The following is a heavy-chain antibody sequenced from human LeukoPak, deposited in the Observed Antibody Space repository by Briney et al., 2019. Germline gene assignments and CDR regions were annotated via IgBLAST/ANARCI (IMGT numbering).Heavy chain of an antibody. V-gene: IGHV3-66*01. J-gene: IGHJ4*02. CDR3: VRDAS. CDR2: IYSGGGT. Sequence: GGSLRLSCAVSGVTVSSNHMSWVRQAPGKGLEWISAIYSGGGTYYADSVKGRFTLSRDISKNTLYLQMNSLRAEDTAVYYCVRDASWGQGTLVTVSS. CDR1: GVTVSSNH.